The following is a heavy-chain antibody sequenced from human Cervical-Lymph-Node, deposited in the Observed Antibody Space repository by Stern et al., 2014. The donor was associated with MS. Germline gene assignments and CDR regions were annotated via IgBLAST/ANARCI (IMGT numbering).Heavy chain of an antibody. J-gene: IGHJ6*02. CDR2: VDPTSRAT. V-gene: IGHV1-2*06. CDR1: GYNFNDYF. CDR3: ARKNGMDV. Sequence: QVQLVQSGAEVKSPGASLKVSCKTSGYNFNDYFTHWVRQVPGQGLEWMGRVDPTSRATIYAQKFQGRVAMTRDTSITTAYMELSRLTSDDTAMYYCARKNGMDVWGQGTAFTVS.